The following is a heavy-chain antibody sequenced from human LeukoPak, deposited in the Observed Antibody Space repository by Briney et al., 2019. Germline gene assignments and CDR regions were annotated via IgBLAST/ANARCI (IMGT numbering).Heavy chain of an antibody. CDR2: ISWNSGSI. J-gene: IGHJ5*02. Sequence: GGSLRLSCAASGFTFDDYAMHWVRQAPGKGLEWVSGISWNSGSIGYADSVKGRSTISRDNAKNSLYLQMNSLRAEDTALYYCAKASAVAGREFDPWGQGTLVTVSS. CDR1: GFTFDDYA. CDR3: AKASAVAGREFDP. D-gene: IGHD6-19*01. V-gene: IGHV3-9*01.